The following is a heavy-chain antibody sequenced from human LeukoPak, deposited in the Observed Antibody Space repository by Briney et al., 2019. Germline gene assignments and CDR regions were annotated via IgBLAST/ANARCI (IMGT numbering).Heavy chain of an antibody. Sequence: ETLSLTCTVSGGSISSYYWSWIRQPAGKGLEWIGRIYTSGSTNYNPSLKSRVTMSVDTSKNQFSLKLSSVTAADTAVYYCARGGYYDSSAPFDYWGQGTLATVSS. CDR1: GGSISSYY. CDR2: IYTSGST. D-gene: IGHD3-22*01. CDR3: ARGGYYDSSAPFDY. J-gene: IGHJ4*02. V-gene: IGHV4-4*07.